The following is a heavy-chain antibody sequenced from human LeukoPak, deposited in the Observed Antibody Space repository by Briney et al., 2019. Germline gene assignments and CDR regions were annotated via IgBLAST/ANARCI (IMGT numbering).Heavy chain of an antibody. J-gene: IGHJ6*03. V-gene: IGHV3-23*01. CDR2: ISGSGGST. Sequence: GGSLRLSCAASGFTFSSYGMSWVRQAPGKGLGWVSAISGSGGSTYYADSVKGRFTISRDNSKNTLYLQMNSLRAEDTAVSYCAKYGPTEAGIYYYSYYMDVWGKGTTVTISS. CDR3: AKYGPTEAGIYYYSYYMDV. D-gene: IGHD6-19*01. CDR1: GFTFSSYG.